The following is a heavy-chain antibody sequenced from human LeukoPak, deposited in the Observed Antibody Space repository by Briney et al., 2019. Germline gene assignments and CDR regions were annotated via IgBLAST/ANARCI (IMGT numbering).Heavy chain of an antibody. CDR2: INHSGST. Sequence: SETLSLTCAVYGGSFSGYYWSWIRQPPGKGLEWIGEINHSGSTNYNPSLKSRVTISVDTSKNQFSLKLSSVTAADTAVYYCARGPPARYFDWPNYYYYYGMDVWGQGTTVTVSS. D-gene: IGHD3-9*01. V-gene: IGHV4-34*01. CDR3: ARGPPARYFDWPNYYYYYGMDV. J-gene: IGHJ6*02. CDR1: GGSFSGYY.